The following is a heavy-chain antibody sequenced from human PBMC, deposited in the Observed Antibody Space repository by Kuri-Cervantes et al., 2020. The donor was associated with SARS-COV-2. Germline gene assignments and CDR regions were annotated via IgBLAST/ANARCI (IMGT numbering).Heavy chain of an antibody. V-gene: IGHV3-30*18. D-gene: IGHD2-21*01. CDR2: ISYDGSNK. CDR3: AKDGGGDLNWFDP. J-gene: IGHJ5*02. CDR1: GFTFSSYG. Sequence: GESLKISCAASGFTFSSYGMHWVRQAPGKGLEWVAVISYDGSNKYYADSVKGRFTISRDNSKNTLYLQMNSLRAEDTAVYYCAKDGGGDLNWFDPWGQGTLVTVSS.